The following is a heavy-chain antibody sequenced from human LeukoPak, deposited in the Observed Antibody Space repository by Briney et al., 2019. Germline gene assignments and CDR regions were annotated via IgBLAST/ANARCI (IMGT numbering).Heavy chain of an antibody. Sequence: PGGSLRLSCAASGFTFSSYSMNWVRQAPGKGLEWISYIGSSSSTINYADSVKGRFTISRDNAKNSLYLQMNSLRAEDTAVYYCARRTSSSWFDNWGQGTLVTVSS. CDR2: IGSSSSTI. CDR1: GFTFSSYS. J-gene: IGHJ4*02. D-gene: IGHD6-13*01. CDR3: ARRTSSSWFDN. V-gene: IGHV3-48*04.